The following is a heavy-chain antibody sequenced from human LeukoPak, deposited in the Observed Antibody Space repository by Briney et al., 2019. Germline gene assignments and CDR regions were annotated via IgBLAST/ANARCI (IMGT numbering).Heavy chain of an antibody. CDR3: ARDVGYFRFDY. CDR2: IKEDGSEK. Sequence: PGGSLRLSCAASGFTFSNYWMTWVRQAPGKGLEWVANIKEDGSEKYYVDSVKGRFTISRDNAKNSLYLQMNNLRAEDTAVYYCARDVGYFRFDYWGQGTLVTVSS. V-gene: IGHV3-7*01. CDR1: GFTFSNYW. D-gene: IGHD5-18*01. J-gene: IGHJ4*02.